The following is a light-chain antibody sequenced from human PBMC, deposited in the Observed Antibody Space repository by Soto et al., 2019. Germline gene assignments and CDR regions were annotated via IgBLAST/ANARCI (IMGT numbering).Light chain of an antibody. Sequence: SVLTQPPSVSAAPGQKVTISCSGSNSNIGNNYVSWYQQLPGTAPKLLIYDDDQRPSGIPDRFSGSKSGASATLDITGLQTGDEADYYCGTWDSGLSAGPVFGGGTKLTVL. V-gene: IGLV1-51*01. CDR1: NSNIGNNY. J-gene: IGLJ3*02. CDR3: GTWDSGLSAGPV. CDR2: DDD.